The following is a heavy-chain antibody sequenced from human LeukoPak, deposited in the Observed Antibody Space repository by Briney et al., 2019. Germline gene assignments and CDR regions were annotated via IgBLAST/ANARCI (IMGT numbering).Heavy chain of an antibody. CDR3: ARHVDLYDFWSGYSDAFDI. CDR2: IYYSGST. CDR1: GGSISSGGYY. Sequence: PSETLSLTCTVSGGSISSGGYYWSWIRQHPGKGLEWIGYIYYSGSTYYNPSLKSRVTISVDTSKNQFSLKLSSVTAGDTAVYYCARHVDLYDFWSGYSDAFDIWGQGTMVTVSS. D-gene: IGHD3-3*01. J-gene: IGHJ3*02. V-gene: IGHV4-31*03.